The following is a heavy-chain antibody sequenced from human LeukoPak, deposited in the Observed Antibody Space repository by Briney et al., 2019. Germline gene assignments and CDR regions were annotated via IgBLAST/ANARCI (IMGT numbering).Heavy chain of an antibody. V-gene: IGHV4-34*01. CDR1: GGSFSGYY. Sequence: PSETLSLTCAVYGGSFSGYYWSWIRQPPGKGLEWIGEINHSGSTNYNPSLKSRVTISVDTSKNQFSLKLSSVTAADTAVYYCARPGRGNYYYDSSGYYYVGYAFDIWGQGTMVTVSS. CDR2: INHSGST. D-gene: IGHD3-22*01. J-gene: IGHJ3*02. CDR3: ARPGRGNYYYDSSGYYYVGYAFDI.